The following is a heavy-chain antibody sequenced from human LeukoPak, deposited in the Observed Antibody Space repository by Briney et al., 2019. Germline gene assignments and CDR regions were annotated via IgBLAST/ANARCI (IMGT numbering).Heavy chain of an antibody. Sequence: GGSLRLSCAASGFTFSYSWMSWVRQAPGKRLEWVANIKQDASEKYYADSVKGRFTISRDNAKNSLYLEMNSLRDEDTAVYYCARESGLDIWGQGTTVTVSS. CDR3: ARESGLDI. J-gene: IGHJ6*02. V-gene: IGHV3-7*01. D-gene: IGHD7-27*01. CDR2: IKQDASEK. CDR1: GFTFSYSW.